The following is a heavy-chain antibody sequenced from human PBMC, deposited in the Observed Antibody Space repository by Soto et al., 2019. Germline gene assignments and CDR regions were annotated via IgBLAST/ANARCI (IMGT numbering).Heavy chain of an antibody. Sequence: PSETLSLTCAVSGGSISSSNWWSWVRQPPGKGLEWIGEIYHSGSTNYNPSLKSRVTISVDKSKNQFSLKLSSVTAADTAVYYCARALPDYDILTGYLYGMDVWGQGTTVTVSS. CDR1: GGSISSSNW. CDR2: IYHSGST. D-gene: IGHD3-9*01. V-gene: IGHV4-4*02. J-gene: IGHJ6*02. CDR3: ARALPDYDILTGYLYGMDV.